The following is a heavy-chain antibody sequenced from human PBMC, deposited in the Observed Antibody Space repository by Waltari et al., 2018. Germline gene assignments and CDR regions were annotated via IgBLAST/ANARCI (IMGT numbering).Heavy chain of an antibody. CDR3: ARRGTWGIDY. Sequence: QVQLQESGPGLVKPSETLSLTCAVSGYSISSGYYWGWIRQPPGKGLEWIGSIDHSWGTDNNPSLNSRVTISVDTPKHQLSPKLSPVTAADTAVYYCARRGTWGIDYWGHGTLVTVSS. J-gene: IGHJ4*01. CDR1: GYSISSGYY. V-gene: IGHV4-38-2*01. CDR2: IDHSWGT. D-gene: IGHD7-27*01.